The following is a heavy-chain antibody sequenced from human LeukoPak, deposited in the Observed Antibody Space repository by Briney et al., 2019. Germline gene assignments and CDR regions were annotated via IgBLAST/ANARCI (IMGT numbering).Heavy chain of an antibody. CDR3: ARDDYGFLRVIDY. Sequence: SETLSLTCTVSGASISSSSYYWGWLRQPPGKGLEWFGSIYYSGSTYYNPSLKSRVTISVDTSKNQVSRRLSPVTAADTAVYYCARDDYGFLRVIDYWGQGTLVTVSS. V-gene: IGHV4-39*02. J-gene: IGHJ4*02. D-gene: IGHD4-17*01. CDR2: IYYSGST. CDR1: GASISSSSYY.